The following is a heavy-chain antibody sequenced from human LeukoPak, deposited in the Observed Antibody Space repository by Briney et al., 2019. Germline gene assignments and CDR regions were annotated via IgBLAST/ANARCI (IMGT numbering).Heavy chain of an antibody. CDR1: GFSLSTHG. D-gene: IGHD1-26*01. J-gene: IGHJ4*02. CDR3: ARDLSYGSLDF. Sequence: GGSLRLSCAASGFSLSTHGMHWVRQAPGKGLEWVAGMWHDGTREDYADSVKGRFTISRDLSKNTLNPQMNSLRVEDTAMFYCARDLSYGSLDFRGQGTLVTVSS. CDR2: MWHDGTRE. V-gene: IGHV3-33*01.